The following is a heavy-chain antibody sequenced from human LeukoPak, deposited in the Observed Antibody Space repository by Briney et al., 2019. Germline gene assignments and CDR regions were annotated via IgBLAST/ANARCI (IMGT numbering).Heavy chain of an antibody. D-gene: IGHD3-10*01. CDR2: ISGSGTGT. V-gene: IGHV3-23*01. J-gene: IGHJ4*02. Sequence: GGPLRLSCAASGFTFSSYAMSWVRQAPGKGLEWVSAISGSGTGTYYADSVKGRFTISRDNAKNTVYLQMNSLRAEDTAVYYCAKDRPASHGSGSFGDYWGQGTLVAVST. CDR1: GFTFSSYA. CDR3: AKDRPASHGSGSFGDY.